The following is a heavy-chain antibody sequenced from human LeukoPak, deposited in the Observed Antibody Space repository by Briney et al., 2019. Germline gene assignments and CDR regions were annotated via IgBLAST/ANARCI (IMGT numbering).Heavy chain of an antibody. CDR3: VRVGSIPDSSGYYAPPPYEF. D-gene: IGHD3-22*01. CDR1: GYTFTGYY. J-gene: IGHJ4*02. V-gene: IGHV1-2*02. CDR2: INPKRGAT. Sequence: GASVRVSCTPSGYTFTGYYMHWVRQAPGQGLEWMGWINPKRGATDYAQKFQGRVTMTRDTSVTTASMELSWLRSDDTAVYYCVRVGSIPDSSGYYAPPPYEFWGQGTQVTVSS.